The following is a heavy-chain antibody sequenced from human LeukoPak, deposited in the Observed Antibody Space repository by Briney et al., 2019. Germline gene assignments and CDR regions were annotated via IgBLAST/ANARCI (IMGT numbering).Heavy chain of an antibody. CDR1: DYSISSGYY. Sequence: SETLSLTCAVSDYSISSGYYWGWIRQPAGKGLEWTGSIHHSGSTYYSPSLKSRVTISVDTSKTQFSLKLSSVAAADTAVYYCARALGGIVVRPEHFEQWGQGTLVTVSS. D-gene: IGHD6-6*01. CDR3: ARALGGIVVRPEHFEQ. J-gene: IGHJ4*02. CDR2: IHHSGST. V-gene: IGHV4-38-2*01.